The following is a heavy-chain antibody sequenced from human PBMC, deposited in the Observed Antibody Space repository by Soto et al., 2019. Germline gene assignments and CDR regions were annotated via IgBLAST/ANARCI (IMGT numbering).Heavy chain of an antibody. V-gene: IGHV1-8*01. D-gene: IGHD3-10*01. J-gene: IGHJ5*02. CDR2: MNPGSGDT. Sequence: QVQLVQSGAEVKKPGASVKVSCKATGYTFTNNDVSWVRQASGQGLEWMGWMNPGSGDTGYAQKFQGRVTMTRDITTATAYMELSSLRSEDTAIYYCARMASFGSLNWFDPWGQGTLVTVYS. CDR1: GYTFTNND. CDR3: ARMASFGSLNWFDP.